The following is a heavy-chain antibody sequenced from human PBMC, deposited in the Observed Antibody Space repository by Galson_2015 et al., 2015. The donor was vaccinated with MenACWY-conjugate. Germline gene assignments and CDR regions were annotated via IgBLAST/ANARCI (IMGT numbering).Heavy chain of an antibody. J-gene: IGHJ5*02. V-gene: IGHV3-48*02. Sequence: SLRLSCAASGFSFNAYSMNWVRQAPGKGLEWVSWIGTKDTEMQYMDSVKGRFSISRDNAKNSLYLEMNSLRDEDTAVYYCARRSKTYPAYCGGDCYHWGRGTLVTVSS. CDR2: IGTKDTEM. CDR3: ARRSKTYPAYCGGDCYH. D-gene: IGHD2-21*02. CDR1: GFSFNAYS.